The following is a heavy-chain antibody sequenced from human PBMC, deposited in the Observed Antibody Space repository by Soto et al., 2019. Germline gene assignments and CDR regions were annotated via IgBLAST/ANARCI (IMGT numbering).Heavy chain of an antibody. D-gene: IGHD2-21*02. V-gene: IGHV4-39*07. CDR3: ARDLWGYCGTDCYPLDV. CDR1: GGSISSSSYY. J-gene: IGHJ6*02. Sequence: SETLSLTCTVSGGSISSSSYYWGWIRQPPGKGLGWIGCIYYSGSTYYNPSLKSRVTISVDTSKNQFSLKLNAVTAADTAVYYCARDLWGYCGTDCYPLDVWGQGTTVTVSS. CDR2: IYYSGST.